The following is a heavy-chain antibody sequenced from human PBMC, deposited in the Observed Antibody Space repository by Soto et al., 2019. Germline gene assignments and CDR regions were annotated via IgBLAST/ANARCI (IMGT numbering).Heavy chain of an antibody. V-gene: IGHV6-1*01. D-gene: IGHD2-15*01. Sequence: PSQTLSLTCVISGDSVSIYSGTWNWIRQSPSRGLEWLGRTYYRSKWYYDYAESVKSRIIIIVDTSKNQFSLQLNSVTPEDAAVYYCANDPGCSLDYWGQGIQVTVSS. CDR1: GDSVSIYSGT. J-gene: IGHJ4*02. CDR3: ANDPGCSLDY. CDR2: TYYRSKWYY.